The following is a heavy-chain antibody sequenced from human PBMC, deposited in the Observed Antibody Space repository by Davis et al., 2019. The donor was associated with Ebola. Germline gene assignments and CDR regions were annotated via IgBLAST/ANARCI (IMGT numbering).Heavy chain of an antibody. CDR1: GYTFTSYY. CDR2: INPSGGST. J-gene: IGHJ5*02. Sequence: AASVKVSCKASGYTFTSYYMHWVRQAPGQGLEWMGIINPSGGSTSYAQKSQGRVTMTRDTSTSTVYMELSSLRSEDTAVYYCARDLGFSPLVTTGWFDPWGQGTLVTVSS. CDR3: ARDLGFSPLVTTGWFDP. D-gene: IGHD2-21*02. V-gene: IGHV1-46*01.